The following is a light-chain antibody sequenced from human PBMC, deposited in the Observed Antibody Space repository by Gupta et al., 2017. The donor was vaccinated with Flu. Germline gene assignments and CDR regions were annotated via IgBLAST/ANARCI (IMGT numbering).Light chain of an antibody. Sequence: EIVLTQSPGTLSLSPGERATLSCRASQSVSSSYLAWYQQKPGQAPRLLIYGASSRATGIPDRFSGSGSGTDFTLTISRLEPEDFAVYYCKQDGSSPDTFGQGTKLEIK. V-gene: IGKV3-20*01. CDR2: GAS. J-gene: IGKJ2*01. CDR3: KQDGSSPDT. CDR1: QSVSSSY.